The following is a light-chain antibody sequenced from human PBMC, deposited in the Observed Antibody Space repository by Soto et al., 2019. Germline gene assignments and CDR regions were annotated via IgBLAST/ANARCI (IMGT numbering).Light chain of an antibody. CDR3: SSYTSSSTLA. CDR1: SSDVGGYNY. V-gene: IGLV2-14*01. Sequence: QSALTQPASVSGSPGQSITISCTGTSSDVGGYNYVSWYQQHPGKAPKLMIYDVSNRPSVVSNRVSGSKSGNTASLTISGLQAEDEADYYCSSYTSSSTLAFGGGTKVTVL. J-gene: IGLJ3*02. CDR2: DVS.